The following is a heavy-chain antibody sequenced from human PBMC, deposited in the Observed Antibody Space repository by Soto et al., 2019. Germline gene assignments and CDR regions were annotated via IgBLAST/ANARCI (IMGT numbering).Heavy chain of an antibody. J-gene: IGHJ4*02. V-gene: IGHV3-30*18. D-gene: IGHD6-19*01. Sequence: QVHLVEPGGGVVQPGRSLRLSCAASGFTFSSYGMHWVRQAPGKGLEWVAVISYDGSNKYYADSVKGRFTISRDNSKNTLYLQMNSLRAEDTAVYYCAKGDSSGWYAAYWGQGTLVTVSS. CDR3: AKGDSSGWYAAY. CDR1: GFTFSSYG. CDR2: ISYDGSNK.